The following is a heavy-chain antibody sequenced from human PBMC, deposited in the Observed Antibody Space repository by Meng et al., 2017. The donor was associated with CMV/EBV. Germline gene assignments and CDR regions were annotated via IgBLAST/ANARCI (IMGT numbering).Heavy chain of an antibody. CDR2: INHRGST. CDR1: GGSFRGYY. J-gene: IGHJ5*02. CDR3: ARGGNWFDP. V-gene: IGHV4-34*01. Sequence: VEARECGPGLCEPSRALSLPCAVYGGSFRGYYWRWIRQPPGKGVEWIGEINHRGSTNYNPSLKSRVTISVDTSKNQFSLKLSSVTAADTAEYYCARGGNWFDPWGQGTLVTVSS.